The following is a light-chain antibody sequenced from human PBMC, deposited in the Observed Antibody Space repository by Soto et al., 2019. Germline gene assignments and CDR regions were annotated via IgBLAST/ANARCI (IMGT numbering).Light chain of an antibody. J-gene: IGKJ4*01. Sequence: EIVLTQSPGTLSLSPGERATLSCRASQSVSSSYLAWYQQKPGQAPRLLIYGASDRATGIPDRFSASGSGTDFTLTISRLEPQDFAIYYCQQYGDSPLTFGGGTKV. CDR2: GAS. CDR1: QSVSSSY. CDR3: QQYGDSPLT. V-gene: IGKV3-20*01.